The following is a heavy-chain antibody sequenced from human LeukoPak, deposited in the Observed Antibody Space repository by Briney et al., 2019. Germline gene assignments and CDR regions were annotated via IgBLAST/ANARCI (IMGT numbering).Heavy chain of an antibody. CDR2: IYCSGST. D-gene: IGHD2-2*01. V-gene: IGHV4-59*01. Sequence: SETLSLTCTVSGHSLSSYYWSWVRQPPGKGLEWIGYIYCSGSTNYNPSLKSRVTISVDTSKNQFSLKLSSVTAADTAVYYCARDPGYCSSTSCYAGAFDIWGQGTMVTVSS. CDR3: ARDPGYCSSTSCYAGAFDI. CDR1: GHSLSSYY. J-gene: IGHJ3*02.